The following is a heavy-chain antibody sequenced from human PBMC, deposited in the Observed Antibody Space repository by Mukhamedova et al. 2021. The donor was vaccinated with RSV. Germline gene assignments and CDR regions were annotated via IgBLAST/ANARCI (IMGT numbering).Heavy chain of an antibody. D-gene: IGHD6-13*01. Sequence: GKGLEWMGIIYPGDSDTRYIPSFQGQVTISADKSISTAYLQWSSLKASDTAMYYCARAAAAGPVYFDYWGQGTLVTVSS. CDR3: ARAAAAGPVYFDY. J-gene: IGHJ4*02. CDR2: IYPGDSDT. V-gene: IGHV5-51*01.